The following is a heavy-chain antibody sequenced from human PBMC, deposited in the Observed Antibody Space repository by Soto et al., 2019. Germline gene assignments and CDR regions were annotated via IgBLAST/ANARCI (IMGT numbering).Heavy chain of an antibody. Sequence: VCYKASWYTFRIYCIIGVRQPPGQGLEWMGWISPYNRNTNYTQKLQGRVTLTPDPYPRTDYMELKSLRSDDKAVYFCARRLDWLDYWGQGTLVTVYS. V-gene: IGHV1-18*04. D-gene: IGHD3-9*01. J-gene: IGHJ4*02. CDR2: ISPYNRNT. CDR1: WYTFRIYC. CDR3: ARRLDWLDY.